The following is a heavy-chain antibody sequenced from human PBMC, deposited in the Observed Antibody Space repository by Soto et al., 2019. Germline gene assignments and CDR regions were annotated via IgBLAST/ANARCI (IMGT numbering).Heavy chain of an antibody. D-gene: IGHD4-17*01. J-gene: IGHJ6*02. CDR3: ARDPTVVTPTYYYYGMDV. CDR2: IIPIFGTT. Sequence: GASVKVSCKASGGSFNSYAISWVRQAPGQGLEWMGGIIPIFGTTNYAQKFQGRVTITADESTSTAYMELSSLRSEDTAVYYCARDPTVVTPTYYYYGMDVWGQGTTVTVSS. V-gene: IGHV1-69*13. CDR1: GGSFNSYA.